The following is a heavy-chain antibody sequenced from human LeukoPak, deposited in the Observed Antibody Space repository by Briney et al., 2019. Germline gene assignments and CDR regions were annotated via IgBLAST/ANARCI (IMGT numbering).Heavy chain of an antibody. CDR2: ISHSGTT. CDR1: SGSISSFY. CDR3: ARSNSESYYRGYYFDY. Sequence: SETLSLTCTVSSGSISSFYWSWIRQPPEKGLEWIGYISHSGTTNYNPSLKSRVTISVDTSMNQFSLKLSSVTAADTAVYYCARSNSESYYRGYYFDYWGQGTLVTVSS. J-gene: IGHJ4*02. V-gene: IGHV4-59*01. D-gene: IGHD1-26*01.